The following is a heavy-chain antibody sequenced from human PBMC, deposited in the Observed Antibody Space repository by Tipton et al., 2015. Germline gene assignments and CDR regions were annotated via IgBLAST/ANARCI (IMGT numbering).Heavy chain of an antibody. CDR1: GGSVSSGSYH. J-gene: IGHJ6*02. V-gene: IGHV4-61*01. CDR3: ARDLEHGMDV. Sequence: LRLSCTVSGGSVSSGSYHWSWLRPPPGKGLEWIGYISFSDTTHYNPSLKSRITISLNTSKNQFSLKMSSVTAADTAVYFCARDLEHGMDVWGQGTTVTVS. CDR2: ISFSDTT.